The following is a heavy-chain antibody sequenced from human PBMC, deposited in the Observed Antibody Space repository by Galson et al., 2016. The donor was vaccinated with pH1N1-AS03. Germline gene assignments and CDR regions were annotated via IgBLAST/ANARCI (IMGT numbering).Heavy chain of an antibody. J-gene: IGHJ4*02. CDR3: TRDPKIRSGWPITDH. CDR2: IRSKAYGGTP. D-gene: IGHD6-19*01. CDR1: GFMFGDYG. Sequence: SLRLSCAGSGFMFGDYGMSWVRQAPGKGLEWVGFIRSKAYGGTPEYAASVKGRFTISRDDSKSITYLQMNSLKTEDTAVYYCTRDPKIRSGWPITDHWGQGTLVTVSS. V-gene: IGHV3-49*04.